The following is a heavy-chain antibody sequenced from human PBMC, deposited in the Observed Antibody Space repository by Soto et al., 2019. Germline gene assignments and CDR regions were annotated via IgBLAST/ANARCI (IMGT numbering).Heavy chain of an antibody. Sequence: GESLKISCRTSGYRFTSYWIAWVRQMPGKGLEWMGIIFPSDSDTRYSPSFQGQVTISADRSTSTVFLQWASLKASDTAVYFCARKDKSGYFNWFDPWGQGTLVTAPQ. CDR2: IFPSDSDT. V-gene: IGHV5-51*01. CDR3: ARKDKSGYFNWFDP. D-gene: IGHD3-22*01. CDR1: GYRFTSYW. J-gene: IGHJ5*02.